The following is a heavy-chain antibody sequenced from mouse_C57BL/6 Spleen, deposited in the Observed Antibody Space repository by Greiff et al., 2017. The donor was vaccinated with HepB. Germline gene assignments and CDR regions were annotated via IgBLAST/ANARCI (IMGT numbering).Heavy chain of an antibody. CDR2: IYPSDSET. J-gene: IGHJ2*01. D-gene: IGHD2-5*01. V-gene: IGHV1-61*01. CDR3: AREGYSNNVD. Sequence: QVQLQQPGAELVRPGSSVKLSCKASGYTFTSYWMDWVKQRPGQGLEWIGNIYPSDSETHYNQKFKDKATLTVDKSSSTAYMQHSSLTSEDTAVYYCAREGYSNNVDWDQGTTLTVSS. CDR1: GYTFTSYW.